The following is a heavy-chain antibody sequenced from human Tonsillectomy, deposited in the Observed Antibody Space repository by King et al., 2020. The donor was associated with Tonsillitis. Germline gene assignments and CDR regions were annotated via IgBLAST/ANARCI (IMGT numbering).Heavy chain of an antibody. J-gene: IGHJ4*02. D-gene: IGHD3-9*01. CDR2: IYYSGST. CDR3: ARVQSRGSYDIKDSFDY. Sequence: MQLQESGPGLVKPSETLSLTCTVSGGSISSSSYYWGWIRQPPGEGLEWIGTIYYSGSTYYNPSLKSRVTIFVDTSKNQFSLKLSSVTTADTAVYYCARVQSRGSYDIKDSFDYWGQGTLVTVSS. CDR1: GGSISSSSYY. V-gene: IGHV4-39*01.